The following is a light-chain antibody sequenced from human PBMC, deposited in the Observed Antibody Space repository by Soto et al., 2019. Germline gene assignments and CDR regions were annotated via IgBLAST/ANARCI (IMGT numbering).Light chain of an antibody. V-gene: IGLV1-44*01. J-gene: IGLJ1*01. CDR3: AAWDGSLNGHV. CDR2: VTN. Sequence: QSVLTQPPSVSGTAGQGVTISCSGSTSNIGENSVGWFQQLPGTAPKVVIYVTNKRPSGVPDRFSGSKSGTSAYLAISGLQSEDEADYYCAAWDGSLNGHVFGTGTKVTVL. CDR1: TSNIGENS.